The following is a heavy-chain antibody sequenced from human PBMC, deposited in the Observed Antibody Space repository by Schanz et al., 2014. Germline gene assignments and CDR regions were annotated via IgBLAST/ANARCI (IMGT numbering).Heavy chain of an antibody. V-gene: IGHV4-4*08. J-gene: IGHJ2*01. D-gene: IGHD1-1*01. Sequence: QVQLQESGPGLLKPSETLSLTCTVSGGSIRSYFWSWIRQPPGKGLEWIGRIYTSGSTNYNPSLKSRVTISLDTSKTQFSLKLTSLTAADTAVYYCARDTTWRLDLWGRGTLVTVSS. CDR1: GGSIRSYF. CDR3: ARDTTWRLDL. CDR2: IYTSGST.